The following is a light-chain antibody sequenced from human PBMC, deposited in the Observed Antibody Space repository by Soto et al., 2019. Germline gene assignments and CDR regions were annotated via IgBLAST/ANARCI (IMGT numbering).Light chain of an antibody. CDR2: KVS. J-gene: IGKJ2*01. CDR1: QSLVYSDGNTY. V-gene: IGKV2-30*01. Sequence: DVVMTQSPLSLSVTLGQPASISCRSGQSLVYSDGNTYLHWFQQRPGQCPRRLIYKVSNRDSGVPDRFSGSGSGTDFTLKITRVEAEDVGVYYCMQGSHWPYTFGQGTKLEIK. CDR3: MQGSHWPYT.